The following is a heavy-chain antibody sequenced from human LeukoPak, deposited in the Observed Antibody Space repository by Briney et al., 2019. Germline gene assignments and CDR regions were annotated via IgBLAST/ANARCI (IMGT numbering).Heavy chain of an antibody. J-gene: IGHJ5*02. Sequence: SVTLSLTCAVYVESFSGYYWSWIRKPPWKGLEWIGEINHSGSTNYNPSLKSRVTISVDTSKNQFSLKLSSVTAADTAVYYCARGFNWFDPWGQGTLVTVSS. V-gene: IGHV4-34*01. CDR1: VESFSGYY. CDR3: ARGFNWFDP. CDR2: INHSGST.